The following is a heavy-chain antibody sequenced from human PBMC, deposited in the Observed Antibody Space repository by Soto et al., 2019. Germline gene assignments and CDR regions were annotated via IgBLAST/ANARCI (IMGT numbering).Heavy chain of an antibody. D-gene: IGHD3-3*02. Sequence: SVKVSCKASGGTFSNFAISWVRQAPGQGLEWLGGVIPLYGTPNYAQKFQGRVTITADKSTSTGYMELSSLRSEDTAVYYCARTFLAWLYDAFHIWGQGTMVTVSS. J-gene: IGHJ3*02. V-gene: IGHV1-69*06. CDR3: ARTFLAWLYDAFHI. CDR2: VIPLYGTP. CDR1: GGTFSNFA.